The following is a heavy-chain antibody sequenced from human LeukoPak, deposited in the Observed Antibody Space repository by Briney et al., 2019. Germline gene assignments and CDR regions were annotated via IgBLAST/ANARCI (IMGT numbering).Heavy chain of an antibody. Sequence: GASVKVSCKASGYTFTGYYMHWVRQAPGQGLEWMGWINPNGGGTNYAQKFQGRVTMTRDTSISTAYMELSRLRSDDTAVYYCAREGDGYNYRAFDIWGQGTMVTVSS. CDR3: AREGDGYNYRAFDI. J-gene: IGHJ3*02. CDR1: GYTFTGYY. V-gene: IGHV1-2*02. D-gene: IGHD5-24*01. CDR2: INPNGGGT.